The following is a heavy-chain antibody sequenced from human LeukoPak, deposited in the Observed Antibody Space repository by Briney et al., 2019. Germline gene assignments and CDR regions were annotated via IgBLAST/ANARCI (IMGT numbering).Heavy chain of an antibody. J-gene: IGHJ4*02. Sequence: SETLSLTCTVSGGSISSSSYYWGWIRQPPGKGLEWIGSIYYSGSTYYNPSLKSRVTISVDTSKNQFSLKLSPVTAADTAVYYCARLGDGGYWGQGTLVTVSS. CDR2: IYYSGST. CDR1: GGSISSSSYY. V-gene: IGHV4-39*07. CDR3: ARLGDGGY. D-gene: IGHD2-21*01.